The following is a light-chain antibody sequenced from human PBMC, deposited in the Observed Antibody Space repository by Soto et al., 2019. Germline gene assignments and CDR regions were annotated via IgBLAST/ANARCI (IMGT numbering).Light chain of an antibody. Sequence: DLQMTQSPSTLSASVGARVTITCRASQSISSWLAWYQQKPGKAPNLLIYDASSLESGVPSRFSGSGSGTEFPLTISSLQPDDFATYYCQQYNSYWTFGQGTKVDIK. CDR3: QQYNSYWT. CDR2: DAS. CDR1: QSISSW. J-gene: IGKJ1*01. V-gene: IGKV1-5*01.